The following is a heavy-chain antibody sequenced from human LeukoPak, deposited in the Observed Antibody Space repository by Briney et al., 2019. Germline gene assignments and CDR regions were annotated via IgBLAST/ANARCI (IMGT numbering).Heavy chain of an antibody. D-gene: IGHD3-22*01. CDR3: ARGPDTRLLPYYFDY. V-gene: IGHV1-18*01. CDR1: GYTFTSYG. CDR2: ISAYNGNT. Sequence: ASVKVSCKASGYTFTSYGISWVRQAPGQGLEWMGWISAYNGNTNYAQKLQGRVTMTTDTSTSTAYMELSSLRSEDTAVYYCARGPDTRLLPYYFDYWGQGTLVTVSS. J-gene: IGHJ4*02.